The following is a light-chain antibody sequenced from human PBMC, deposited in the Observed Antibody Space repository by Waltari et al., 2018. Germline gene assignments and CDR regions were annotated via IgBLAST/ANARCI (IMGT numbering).Light chain of an antibody. CDR3: QQTDSFPLT. J-gene: IGKJ4*01. V-gene: IGKV1-12*01. Sequence: DIQMTQSPSPVSASVGDRVTISCRASQDVSTWLAWYQQKPGKAPNLLIHGASSLQSGVPSRFSGSGSGTEFTLTINGLQPEDFATYYCQQTDSFPLTFGGGTKVEIK. CDR2: GAS. CDR1: QDVSTW.